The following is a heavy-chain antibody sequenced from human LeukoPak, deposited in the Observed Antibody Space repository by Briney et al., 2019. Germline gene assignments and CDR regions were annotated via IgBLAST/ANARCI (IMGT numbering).Heavy chain of an antibody. J-gene: IGHJ4*02. CDR3: ARSPQSIAVRPFDH. CDR2: IYPGDSDT. V-gene: IGHV5-51*01. D-gene: IGHD6-6*01. CDR1: GYSFTSYW. Sequence: GESLKISCKGSGYSFTSYWIGWVRQMPGKGVEWMGIIYPGDSDTIYSPSFQGQVTISADKSISTAYLQWSSLKASDTAMYYCARSPQSIAVRPFDHWGQGTLVTVSS.